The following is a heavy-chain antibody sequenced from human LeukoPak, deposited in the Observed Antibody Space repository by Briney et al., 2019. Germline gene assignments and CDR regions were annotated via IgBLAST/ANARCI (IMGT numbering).Heavy chain of an antibody. CDR3: ARTTEGYAGGPGYSYYYYMDV. Sequence: SETLSLTCTISGGSVSDYYWSWIRQSPGKGLEWIGYIYHTGSTSYSPSLKSRVTISADTSQKQVSLKLRSVTAADTAVYYCARTTEGYAGGPGYSYYYYMDVWGKGTTVTISS. D-gene: IGHD5-12*01. CDR2: IYHTGST. V-gene: IGHV4-59*02. CDR1: GGSVSDYY. J-gene: IGHJ6*03.